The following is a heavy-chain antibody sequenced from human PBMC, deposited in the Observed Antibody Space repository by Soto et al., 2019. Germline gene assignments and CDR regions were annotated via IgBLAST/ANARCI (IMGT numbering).Heavy chain of an antibody. V-gene: IGHV3-23*01. CDR1: GFTFSSYA. CDR3: AKGQQLVPRQKAV. J-gene: IGHJ4*02. D-gene: IGHD6-13*01. Sequence: LRLSCAASGFTFSSYAMSWVRQAPGKGLEWVSAISGSGGSTYYADSVKGRFTISRDNSKNTLYLQMNSLRAEDTAVYYCAKGQQLVPRQKAVWGQGTLVTVSS. CDR2: ISGSGGST.